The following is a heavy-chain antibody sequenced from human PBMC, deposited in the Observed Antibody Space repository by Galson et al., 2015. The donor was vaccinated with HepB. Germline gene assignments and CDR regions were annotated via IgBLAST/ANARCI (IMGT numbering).Heavy chain of an antibody. J-gene: IGHJ6*02. V-gene: IGHV4-39*01. CDR1: GGSTSSNTYY. Sequence: ETLSLTCAVFGGSTSSNTYYWSWIRQPPGRGLEWIGSIYYTGTTYYNPSLKSRFTISLDTSKNHFSLKLRSVTAADTAVYYCARHVGESGSYGMDVWGQGTTVSVSS. CDR2: IYYTGTT. CDR3: ARHVGESGSYGMDV. D-gene: IGHD2-15*01.